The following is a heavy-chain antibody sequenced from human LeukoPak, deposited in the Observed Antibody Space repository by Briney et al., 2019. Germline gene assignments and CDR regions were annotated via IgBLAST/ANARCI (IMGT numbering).Heavy chain of an antibody. Sequence: SETLSLTCTVSGGSISSGGYYWSWIRQHPGKGLEWIGYIYYSGSTYYNPSLKSRVTISVDTSKNQFSLKLSSVTAADTAVYYCARVPHPVSLERRSGYFDYWGQGTLVTVSS. CDR2: IYYSGST. V-gene: IGHV4-31*03. CDR3: ARVPHPVSLERRSGYFDY. J-gene: IGHJ4*02. CDR1: GGSISSGGYY. D-gene: IGHD1-1*01.